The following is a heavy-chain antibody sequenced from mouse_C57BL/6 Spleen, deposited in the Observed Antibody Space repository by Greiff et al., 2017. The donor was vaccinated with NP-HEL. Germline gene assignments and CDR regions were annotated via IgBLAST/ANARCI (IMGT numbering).Heavy chain of an antibody. CDR1: GYTFTSYG. J-gene: IGHJ3*01. V-gene: IGHV1-81*01. CDR2: IYPRSGNT. CDR3: AREEGIYDGYDAY. Sequence: QVQLQQSGAELARPGASVKLSCKASGYTFTSYGISWVKQRTGQGLEWIGEIYPRSGNTYYNEKFKGKATLTADKSSSTAYMELRSLTSEDSAVYFCAREEGIYDGYDAYWGQGTLVTVSA. D-gene: IGHD2-3*01.